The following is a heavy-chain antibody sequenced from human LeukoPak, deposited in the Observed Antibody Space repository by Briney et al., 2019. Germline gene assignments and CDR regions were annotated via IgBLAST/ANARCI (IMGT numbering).Heavy chain of an antibody. Sequence: PSETLSLTCTVSGYSIRSGFYWGWIRQPPGKGLEWIGNIYHSGITYYTPSLKSRVTISVDTSKNQFSLKLSSVTAADTAVYYCARVSTGGPRRHFDYWGQGTLVTVSS. J-gene: IGHJ4*02. CDR2: IYHSGIT. D-gene: IGHD7-27*01. CDR3: ARVSTGGPRRHFDY. V-gene: IGHV4-38-2*02. CDR1: GYSIRSGFY.